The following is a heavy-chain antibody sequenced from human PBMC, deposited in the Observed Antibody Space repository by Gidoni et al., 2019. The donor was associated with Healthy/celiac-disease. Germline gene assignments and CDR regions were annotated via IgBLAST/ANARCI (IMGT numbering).Heavy chain of an antibody. Sequence: GFRPVLFLTFSCTSSDFSFSRFVMHWVRQAPCKGLEWVVGISYDGSNKSYADSVKGRFTIFRDNSKNTLYLQMNSLSAEDTAVYYCAKDGNHSSSWYVGNWFEPWGQGTLVTVAS. J-gene: IGHJ5*02. V-gene: IGHV3-30*18. D-gene: IGHD6-13*01. CDR2: ISYDGSNK. CDR3: AKDGNHSSSWYVGNWFEP. CDR1: DFSFSRFV.